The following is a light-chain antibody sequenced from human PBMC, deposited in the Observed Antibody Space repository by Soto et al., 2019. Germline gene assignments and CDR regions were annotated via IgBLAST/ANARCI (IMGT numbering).Light chain of an antibody. V-gene: IGLV2-23*01. CDR2: EAN. Sequence: QSALTQPAPVSGSPGQSINISCTGTSNDVGSYDLVSWYQLHPGKAPKLVIYEANKRPSGISNRFSVSKSGNTASLTISGLQAEDEAHYYCCSYARGRIWVFGGGTKVTVL. J-gene: IGLJ3*02. CDR3: CSYARGRIWV. CDR1: SNDVGSYDL.